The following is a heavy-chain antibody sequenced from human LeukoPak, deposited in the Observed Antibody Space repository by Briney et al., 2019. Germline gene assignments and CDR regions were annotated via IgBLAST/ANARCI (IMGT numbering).Heavy chain of an antibody. V-gene: IGHV3-23*01. J-gene: IGHJ3*01. CDR2: ITVNGGGI. CDR3: AKVPNGDYVGAFDG. Sequence: GGSLRLSCAPSGFTINIYAMTWVRQAPGKGLEWVSSITVNGGGISYADSVKGRFTISRDNSKNTLYLQMSSLRAEDTAVYYCAKVPNGDYVGAFDGWDRGTRVTVSS. CDR1: GFTINIYA. D-gene: IGHD4-17*01.